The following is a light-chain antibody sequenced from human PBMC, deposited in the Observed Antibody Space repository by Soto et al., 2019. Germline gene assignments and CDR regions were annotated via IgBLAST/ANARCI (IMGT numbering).Light chain of an antibody. Sequence: QSVLIQPRSVSASLGQSVTISCTGSLSDVAVYEYVSWYQQQPDKAPKLMIYDVNKRASGVPDRFSGSKSGNAASLIISGLQVADEADYYCCIYATKYIFGTGIKVTVL. CDR2: DVN. J-gene: IGLJ1*01. V-gene: IGLV2-11*01. CDR3: CIYATKYI. CDR1: LSDVAVYEY.